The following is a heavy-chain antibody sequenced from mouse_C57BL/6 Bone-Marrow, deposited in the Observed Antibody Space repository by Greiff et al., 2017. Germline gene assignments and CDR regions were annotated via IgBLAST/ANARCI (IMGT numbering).Heavy chain of an antibody. Sequence: EVQLVESGGGLVQPGGSLKLSCAASGFTFSDYYMYWVRQTPEKRLEWVAYISNGGGSTYYPDTVKGRFTISRDNAKNTLYLQMSRLKSEDTAMYYCARHGDYYSNYLFAYWGQGTLVTVSA. V-gene: IGHV5-12*01. D-gene: IGHD2-5*01. J-gene: IGHJ3*01. CDR2: ISNGGGST. CDR1: GFTFSDYY. CDR3: ARHGDYYSNYLFAY.